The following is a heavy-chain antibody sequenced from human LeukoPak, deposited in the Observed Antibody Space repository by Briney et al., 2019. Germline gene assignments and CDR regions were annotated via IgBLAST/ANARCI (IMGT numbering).Heavy chain of an antibody. J-gene: IGHJ5*02. V-gene: IGHV4-4*02. CDR2: IHHSGST. CDR1: GGSISSNNW. D-gene: IGHD3-10*01. CDR3: ARDGGAYYGSGGYYNWFDP. Sequence: SGTLSLTCAVSGGSISSNNWWNWVRQPPGKGLEWIGEIHHSGSTNYNPSLKSRVTISVDKSKNQFSLKLSSVTAADTAVYYCARDGGAYYGSGGYYNWFDPWGQGTLVTVSS.